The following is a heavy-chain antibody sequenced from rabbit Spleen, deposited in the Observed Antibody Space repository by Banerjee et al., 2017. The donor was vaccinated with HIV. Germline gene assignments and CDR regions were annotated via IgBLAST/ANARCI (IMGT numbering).Heavy chain of an antibody. CDR3: ARHNGGYDF. Sequence: QQQLEESGGGLVKPGGTLTLTCKVSGIDFSSYYYICWVRQAPGKGLEWIGCIYAGSGYTYYATWAKGRFTISKTSSTTVTLQMTSLTAADTATYFCARHNGGYDFWGPGTLVTVS. CDR2: IYAGSGYT. CDR1: GIDFSSYYY. V-gene: IGHV1S45*01. D-gene: IGHD1-1*01. J-gene: IGHJ6*01.